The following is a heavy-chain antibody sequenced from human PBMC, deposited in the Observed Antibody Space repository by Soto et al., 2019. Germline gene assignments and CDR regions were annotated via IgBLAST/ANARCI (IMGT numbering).Heavy chain of an antibody. Sequence: PGESLKISCKGSGYSFTSYWISWVRQMPGKGLEWMGRIDPSDSYTNYSPSFQGHVTISADKSISTAYLQWSSLKASDTAMYYCAGSYDILTGYSPGYYYYGMDVWGQGTTVTVSS. D-gene: IGHD3-9*01. CDR2: IDPSDSYT. V-gene: IGHV5-10-1*01. CDR1: GYSFTSYW. J-gene: IGHJ6*02. CDR3: AGSYDILTGYSPGYYYYGMDV.